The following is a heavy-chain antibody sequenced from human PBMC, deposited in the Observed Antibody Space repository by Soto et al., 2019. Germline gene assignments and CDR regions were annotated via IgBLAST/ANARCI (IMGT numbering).Heavy chain of an antibody. CDR2: ISVDGSFT. CDR3: AREDESSGHAGTFCH. V-gene: IGHV3-30-3*01. D-gene: IGHD3-22*01. J-gene: IGHJ1*01. Sequence: QVQLVESGGDVVQPGRSLRLSCRASGFTFRSYVMHWVRQTPGEGLEWVAGISVDGSFTHYADSVKGRFTISRDNSKNTVYLQMDSLTTEGTTVYYCAREDESSGHAGTFCHWGQGTLVTVSS. CDR1: GFTFRSYV.